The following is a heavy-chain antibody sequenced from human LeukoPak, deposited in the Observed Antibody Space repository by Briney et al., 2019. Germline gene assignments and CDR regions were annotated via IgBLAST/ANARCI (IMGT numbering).Heavy chain of an antibody. D-gene: IGHD5-12*01. J-gene: IGHJ4*02. CDR1: GFTFTDYF. Sequence: ASVKVSRKASGFTFTDYFMHWVRQASGQGLEWVGMIKPSDGSTRYAQRFQDRVTMTRDTSTPTLYMGLSSLRAEDTAVYYCARAVDQDFDNWGQGTLVTVSS. CDR3: ARAVDQDFDN. CDR2: IKPSDGST. V-gene: IGHV1-46*01.